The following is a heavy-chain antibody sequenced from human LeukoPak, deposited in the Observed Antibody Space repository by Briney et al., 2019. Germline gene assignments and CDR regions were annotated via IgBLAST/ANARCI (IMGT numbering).Heavy chain of an antibody. J-gene: IGHJ4*02. V-gene: IGHV4-59*08. CDR1: GGSISSYY. Sequence: SETLSLTCTVSGGSISSYYWSWIREPPGEGLEWSGYIYYSGSTNYNPSLKSRVTISVDTSKNPFSLKLSSVTAADTAVYYCASSAVVPAAPFDYWGQGTLVTVSS. CDR2: IYYSGST. D-gene: IGHD2-2*01. CDR3: ASSAVVPAAPFDY.